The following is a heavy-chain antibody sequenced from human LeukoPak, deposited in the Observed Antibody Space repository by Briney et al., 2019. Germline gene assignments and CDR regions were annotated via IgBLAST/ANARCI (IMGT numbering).Heavy chain of an antibody. Sequence: GGSLRLSCAASGFTFSDYWMHWVRQVPGKGLVWVSYINPDGSDTNYADSVKGRFTISRDNAKNRLYLQMSGLRAEDTAVYYCAKDPVDATPVDYLGQGTLVTVSS. CDR2: INPDGSDT. CDR1: GFTFSDYW. J-gene: IGHJ4*02. V-gene: IGHV3-74*01. D-gene: IGHD2-15*01. CDR3: AKDPVDATPVDY.